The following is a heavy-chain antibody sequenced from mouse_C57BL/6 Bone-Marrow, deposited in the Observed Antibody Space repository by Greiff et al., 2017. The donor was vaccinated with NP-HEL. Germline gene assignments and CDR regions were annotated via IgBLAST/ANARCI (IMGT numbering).Heavy chain of an antibody. D-gene: IGHD1-1*01. Sequence: QVQLQQPGAELVKPGASVKLSCKASGYTFTSYWMQWVKQRPGQGLEWIGEIDPSDSYTNYNQKFKGKATLTVDTSSSTAYMQLGSLTSEDSAVYYCARLPTTVVATRYFDVWGTGTTVTVSS. CDR1: GYTFTSYW. CDR2: IDPSDSYT. V-gene: IGHV1-50*01. J-gene: IGHJ1*03. CDR3: ARLPTTVVATRYFDV.